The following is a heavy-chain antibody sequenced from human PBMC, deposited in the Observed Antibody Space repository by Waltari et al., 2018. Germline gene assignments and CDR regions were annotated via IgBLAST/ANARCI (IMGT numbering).Heavy chain of an antibody. CDR1: GVSFSDYY. J-gene: IGHJ5*02. CDR2: INHSGSA. V-gene: IGHV4-34*01. Sequence: QVQLQQWGAGLLKLAETLSLTCTVYGVSFSDYYWTWIRQPPGKGLEWIGEINHSGSAKYNPSLMSRVTISVDTSKNQISLKMNSMSAADTAVYYCARGTTIFGLRWFDPWGQGTLVTVSS. CDR3: ARGTTIFGLRWFDP. D-gene: IGHD3-3*01.